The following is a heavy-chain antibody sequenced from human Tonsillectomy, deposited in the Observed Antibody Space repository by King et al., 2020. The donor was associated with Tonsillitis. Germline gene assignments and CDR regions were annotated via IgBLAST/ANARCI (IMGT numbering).Heavy chain of an antibody. CDR1: GFNFHIYG. J-gene: IGHJ4*02. CDR2: ISYDGSKA. D-gene: IGHD2-21*02. Sequence: VQLVESGGGVVQPGRSLRLSCTASGFNFHIYGMHWVRQAPGRGLEWVALISYDGSKADYADSVRGRFTISRDNSDNTLTLQMNNLRPEDTAVYYCAKQYCGGGCHREGFFDRWGRGPLVTVSS. V-gene: IGHV3-30*18. CDR3: AKQYCGGGCHREGFFDR.